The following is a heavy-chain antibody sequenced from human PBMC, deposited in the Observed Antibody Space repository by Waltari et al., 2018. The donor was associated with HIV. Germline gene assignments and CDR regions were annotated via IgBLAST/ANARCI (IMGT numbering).Heavy chain of an antibody. V-gene: IGHV1-69*01. CDR1: GGTFSTYT. CDR2: IIPILHTT. J-gene: IGHJ5*02. Sequence: QVQLVQSGTEVKKPGSSVKVSCKASGGTFSTYTIGWVRQAPGQGLEWMGGIIPILHTTAYAQKFQGRVTITADESTSTAYMELNRLRSEDTAIYYCASGGSVDRGNNWLDPWGQGTLVIVSS. CDR3: ASGGSVDRGNNWLDP. D-gene: IGHD3-16*01.